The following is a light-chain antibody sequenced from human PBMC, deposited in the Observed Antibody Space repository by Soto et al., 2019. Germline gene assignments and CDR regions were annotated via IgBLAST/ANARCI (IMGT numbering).Light chain of an antibody. CDR2: GAS. J-gene: IGKJ4*01. V-gene: IGKV3-15*01. Sequence: EIVMTQSPATLSVSPGERATLSCRASQSVSTKLAWYQQKPGQAPRLLIYGASTRATGIPARFSGSGSGTEFTLTISSLQSEDFAVYYCHQYDDWPPLTFGGGTKVEIK. CDR3: HQYDDWPPLT. CDR1: QSVSTK.